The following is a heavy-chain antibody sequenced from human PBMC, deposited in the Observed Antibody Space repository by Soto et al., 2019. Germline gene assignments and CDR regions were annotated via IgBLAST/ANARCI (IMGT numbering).Heavy chain of an antibody. Sequence: SVKVSCKSSGRTFSNDIITCERQAHGQGLEWMGRIIPLLDTTNYAQKFQGRDTIAEDESTGRAYMELKSPRSEDTTVPNCVRDSALGSTFRGYDGIDYWVQRTLGT. CDR3: VRDSALGSTFRGYDGIDY. D-gene: IGHD5-12*01. CDR2: IIPLLDTT. CDR1: GRTFSNDI. V-gene: IGHV1-69*08. J-gene: IGHJ4*02.